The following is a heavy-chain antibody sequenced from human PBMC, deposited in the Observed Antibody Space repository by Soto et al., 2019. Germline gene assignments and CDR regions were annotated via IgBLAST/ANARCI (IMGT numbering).Heavy chain of an antibody. Sequence: GGSLRLSCAASGFTVSSYAMGWVRKATGKGLEWVSAISGSGGSTYYADSVKGRFTISRDNSKNTLYLQMNSLRAEDTAVYYCAKDREWELLQYFDYWGQGSLVTVSS. V-gene: IGHV3-23*01. D-gene: IGHD1-26*01. CDR3: AKDREWELLQYFDY. CDR1: GFTVSSYA. J-gene: IGHJ4*02. CDR2: ISGSGGST.